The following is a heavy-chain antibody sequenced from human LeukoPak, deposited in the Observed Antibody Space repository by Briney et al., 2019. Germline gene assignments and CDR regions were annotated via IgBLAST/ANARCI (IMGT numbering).Heavy chain of an antibody. J-gene: IGHJ1*01. V-gene: IGHV3-23*01. D-gene: IGHD2-21*01. Sequence: GGSLRLSCAASGFTFSSYAMSWVRQAPGKGLEWVSAISGSGGSTYYADSVKGRFTISRDNSKNTLYLQMNSLRAEDTAVYYCAKWGYCGGDCYFAEYFQHWGQGTLVTVSS. CDR2: ISGSGGST. CDR3: AKWGYCGGDCYFAEYFQH. CDR1: GFTFSSYA.